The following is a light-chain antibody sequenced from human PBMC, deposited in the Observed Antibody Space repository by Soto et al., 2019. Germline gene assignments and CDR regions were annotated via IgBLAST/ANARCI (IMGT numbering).Light chain of an antibody. V-gene: IGLV2-14*03. CDR3: TSYTGSNTLEV. Sequence: QSVLTQPASVSGSPGQSITISCTGTSSDIGAYNYVSWYRQHPGKAPQLLIYDVNNRPSGVSHRFSGPKSGNTASLTISGLQSEDEADYFCTSYTGSNTLEVFGPGTKLTVL. CDR2: DVN. CDR1: SSDIGAYNY. J-gene: IGLJ1*01.